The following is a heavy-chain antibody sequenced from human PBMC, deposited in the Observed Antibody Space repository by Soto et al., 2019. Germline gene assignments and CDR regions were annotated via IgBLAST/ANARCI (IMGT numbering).Heavy chain of an antibody. V-gene: IGHV4-31*03. Sequence: QVQLQEMGPGLVKPSQTLTVTCTVSGDSVNSAYWSWIRQLPGKGLEWMGNIYHTGRTFYNPSLKSRLAISIDTSMPLFSLKLRSVTASDTAVYYCARTDAYNSSFFDSWGQGTVVTVSS. CDR2: IYHTGRT. D-gene: IGHD6-6*01. CDR1: GDSVNSAY. J-gene: IGHJ4*02. CDR3: ARTDAYNSSFFDS.